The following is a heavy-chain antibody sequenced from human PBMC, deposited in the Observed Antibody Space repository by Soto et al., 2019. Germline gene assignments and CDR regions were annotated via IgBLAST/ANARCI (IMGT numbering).Heavy chain of an antibody. V-gene: IGHV4-59*08. D-gene: IGHD2-2*01. CDR2: IYYSGST. CDR3: ARLRYCSSTSCRLEPFYYYYYMDA. CDR1: GGSISGYY. Sequence: SETLSLTCTVSGGSISGYYWSWIRQPPGKGLEWIGYIYYSGSTNYNPSLKSRVTISVDTSKNQFSLKLSSVTAADTAVYYCARLRYCSSTSCRLEPFYYYYYMDAWGKGTTVTVSS. J-gene: IGHJ6*03.